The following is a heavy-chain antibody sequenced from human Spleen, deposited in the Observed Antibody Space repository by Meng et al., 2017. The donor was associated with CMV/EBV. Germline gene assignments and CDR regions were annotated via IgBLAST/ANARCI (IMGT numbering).Heavy chain of an antibody. CDR1: GFTFSSYS. V-gene: IGHV3-21*01. Sequence: GESLKISCAASGFTFSSYSMNWVRQAPGKGLEWVSSISSSSSYIYYADSVKGRFTISRDNAKNSLYLQMNSLRAEDTAVYYCARVPGGYCSSTSCYTGGYWGQGTLVTVSS. CDR3: ARVPGGYCSSTSCYTGGY. J-gene: IGHJ4*02. D-gene: IGHD2-2*02. CDR2: ISSSSSYI.